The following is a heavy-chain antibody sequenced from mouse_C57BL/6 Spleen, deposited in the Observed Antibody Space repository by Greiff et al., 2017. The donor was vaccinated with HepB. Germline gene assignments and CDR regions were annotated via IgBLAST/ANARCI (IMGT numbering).Heavy chain of an antibody. V-gene: IGHV1-9*01. CDR1: GYTFTGYW. CDR3: ARRDYGYTSWFAY. Sequence: QVQLQQSGAELMKPGASVKLSCKASGYTFTGYWIEWVQQRPGHGLEWIGEILPGSGSTNYNDKFKGKAIFTADTSSNTAYMQLSILTTETSAIYYCARRDYGYTSWFAYWGQGTLVTVSA. D-gene: IGHD1-1*01. CDR2: ILPGSGST. J-gene: IGHJ3*01.